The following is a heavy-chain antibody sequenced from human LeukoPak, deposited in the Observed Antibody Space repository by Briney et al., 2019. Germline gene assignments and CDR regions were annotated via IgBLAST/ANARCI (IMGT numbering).Heavy chain of an antibody. CDR2: IVYSGNT. CDR3: ARSRAYDYHFDN. J-gene: IGHJ4*02. CDR1: CLSISSYY. D-gene: IGHD5-12*01. Sequence: SEPLSLMCTLSCLSISSYYWSWIRQSPGKGREWIGYIVYSGNTNYNPSLKSRVTISVDTSKNQFSLKLTSVTAADTAVYCCARSRAYDYHFDNWGQGTLVTVSS. V-gene: IGHV4-59*01.